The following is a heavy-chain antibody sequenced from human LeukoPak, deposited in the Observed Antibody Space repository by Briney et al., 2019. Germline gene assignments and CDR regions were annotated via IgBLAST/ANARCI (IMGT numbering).Heavy chain of an antibody. Sequence: GRSLRLSCAASGFTFDDYAMHWVRQAPGRGLEWVSSISWNSGSIGYADSVKGRFTISRDNAKNSLYLQMNSLRAEDTALYYCAKSRGLNSRIDYWGQGTLVTVSS. D-gene: IGHD6-13*01. V-gene: IGHV3-9*01. CDR2: ISWNSGSI. J-gene: IGHJ4*02. CDR1: GFTFDDYA. CDR3: AKSRGLNSRIDY.